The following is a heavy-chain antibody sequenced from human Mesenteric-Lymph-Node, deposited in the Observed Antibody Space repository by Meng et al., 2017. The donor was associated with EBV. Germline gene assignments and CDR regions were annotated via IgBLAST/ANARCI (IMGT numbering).Heavy chain of an antibody. CDR3: TRGGSPFY. D-gene: IGHD1-26*01. Sequence: VESGGGFVQPGGSVGLSCEASGFTFSTSWMHWVRQVPGKGLVWVSRINGDASNIKYADSVKGRFTISRDNAKNTLYLDMNSLSAEDTAIYYCTRGGSPFYWGQGTLVTVSS. CDR2: INGDASNI. CDR1: GFTFSTSW. J-gene: IGHJ4*02. V-gene: IGHV3-74*01.